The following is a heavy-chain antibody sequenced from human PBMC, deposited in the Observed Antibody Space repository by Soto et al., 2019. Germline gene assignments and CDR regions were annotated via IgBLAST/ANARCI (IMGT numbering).Heavy chain of an antibody. V-gene: IGHV3-7*04. CDR2: IRHDGGKQ. J-gene: IGHJ3*02. CDR3: ARYLAFDAFDI. CDR1: QFSFSNYW. Sequence: EVQLVQSGGGLVQPGGSLRLACVASQFSFSNYWLSWVRHAPGKGLEWVANIRHDGGKQYYLDSVKGRFTISRDIAKNSLSLQRDSLRAEDTAVYYCARYLAFDAFDIWGQGPMVTVSS.